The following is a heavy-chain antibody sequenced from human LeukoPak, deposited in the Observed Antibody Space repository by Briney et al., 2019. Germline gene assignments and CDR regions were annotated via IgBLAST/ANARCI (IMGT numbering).Heavy chain of an antibody. CDR2: IASSGLNT. CDR3: ARDIELST. Sequence: PGGSLRLPCAASGFMFRDAAMTWVRQAPGKGLEWVSLIASSGLNTYYADSVRGRFTISRDNSKNTLSLQMNSLRVEDTAIYYCARDIELSTWGLGTLVTVSS. V-gene: IGHV3-23*01. CDR1: GFMFRDAA. D-gene: IGHD5-12*01. J-gene: IGHJ3*01.